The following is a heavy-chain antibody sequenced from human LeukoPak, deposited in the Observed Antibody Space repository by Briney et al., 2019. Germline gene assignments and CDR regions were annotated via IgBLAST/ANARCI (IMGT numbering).Heavy chain of an antibody. V-gene: IGHV3-13*01. CDR3: ARADFGGKPYDYGMDV. D-gene: IGHD4-23*01. CDR2: IGTAGDT. J-gene: IGHJ6*02. CDR1: GFTFSSYD. Sequence: GGSLRLSCAASGFTFSSYDMHWVRQATGKGLEWVSAIGTAGDTYYPGSVKGRFTISRENAKNSLYLQMNSLRAGDTAVYYCARADFGGKPYDYGMDVWGQGITVIVSS.